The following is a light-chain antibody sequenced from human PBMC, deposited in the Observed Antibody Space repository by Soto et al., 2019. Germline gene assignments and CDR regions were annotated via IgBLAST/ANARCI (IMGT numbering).Light chain of an antibody. J-gene: IGKJ1*01. CDR3: QQYGSSPWT. Sequence: EIVMTQSPATLSVSPGERATLSCRASQSVSSSYLAWYQQKPGQAPRLLIYGASSGATGIPDRFSGSGSGTDFTLTISRLEPEDFEVCYCQQYGSSPWTVGQGTKVDI. CDR2: GAS. V-gene: IGKV3-20*01. CDR1: QSVSSSY.